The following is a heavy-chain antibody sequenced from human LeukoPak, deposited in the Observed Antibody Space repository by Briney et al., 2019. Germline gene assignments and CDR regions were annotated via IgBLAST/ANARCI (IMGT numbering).Heavy chain of an antibody. J-gene: IGHJ3*02. V-gene: IGHV4-39*01. Sequence: SETLSLTCTVSGGSISSTSYFWGSIRLPPGKGLEWIGSIYYSGSTYYNPSLKSRVTMSVDTSTNQFSLKLSSVTAADTAVYYCASQRRSGSPYDDTFDIWGQGTMVTVSS. CDR2: IYYSGST. D-gene: IGHD1-26*01. CDR3: ASQRRSGSPYDDTFDI. CDR1: GGSISSTSYF.